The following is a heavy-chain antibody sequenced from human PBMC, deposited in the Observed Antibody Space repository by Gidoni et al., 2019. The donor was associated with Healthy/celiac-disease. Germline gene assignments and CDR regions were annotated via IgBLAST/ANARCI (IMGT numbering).Heavy chain of an antibody. D-gene: IGHD3-22*01. J-gene: IGHJ6*02. CDR3: TYDSSGYEYYYYGMDV. CDR2: IRSKAYGGTT. Sequence: EVQLVESGGGLVQPGRSLRLSCTASGFTFGDYAMSWVRQAPGKGLEWVGFIRSKAYGGTTEYAASVKGRFTISRDDSKSIAYLQMNSLKTEDTAVYYCTYDSSGYEYYYYGMDVWGQGTTVTVSS. CDR1: GFTFGDYA. V-gene: IGHV3-49*04.